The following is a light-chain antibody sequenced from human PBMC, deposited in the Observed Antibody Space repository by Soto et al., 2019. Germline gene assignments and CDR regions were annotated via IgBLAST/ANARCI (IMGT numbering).Light chain of an antibody. CDR2: AAS. CDR1: QGINNN. Sequence: DIQMTQSPYSLSASVGDRVTITCRASQGINNNLAWYQQKPGKVPKVLIYAASTLQSGVPSPFSGSGSGTDFTLTISSLQPEDVATYYCQKYNGAPLTFGGGTKVEIK. J-gene: IGKJ4*02. V-gene: IGKV1-27*01. CDR3: QKYNGAPLT.